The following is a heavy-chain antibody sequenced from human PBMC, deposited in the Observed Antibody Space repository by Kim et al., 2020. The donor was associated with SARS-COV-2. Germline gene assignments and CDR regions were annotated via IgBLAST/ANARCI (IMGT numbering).Heavy chain of an antibody. V-gene: IGHV5-10-1*01. J-gene: IGHJ4*02. D-gene: IGHD6-13*01. Sequence: YSPSFHGHVTISADKSISTAYLQWSSLKASDTAMYYCARSSSSWTLDFDYWGQGTLVTVSS. CDR3: ARSSSSWTLDFDY.